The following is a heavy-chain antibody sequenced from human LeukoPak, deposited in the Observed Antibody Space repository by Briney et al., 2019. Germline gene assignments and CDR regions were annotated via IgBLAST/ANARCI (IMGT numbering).Heavy chain of an antibody. Sequence: SETLSLTCAVSDGSITSSSCWSWVRQPPGKGLEWIGEISHSGGTYRNPSLESRVTISVDTSKNQFSLKLSSVTAADTAVYYCGGGQGGWVAGKVHFDYWGQGTLVTVPP. CDR3: GGGQGGWVAGKVHFDY. V-gene: IGHV4-4*02. CDR1: DGSITSSSC. D-gene: IGHD1-14*01. CDR2: ISHSGGT. J-gene: IGHJ4*02.